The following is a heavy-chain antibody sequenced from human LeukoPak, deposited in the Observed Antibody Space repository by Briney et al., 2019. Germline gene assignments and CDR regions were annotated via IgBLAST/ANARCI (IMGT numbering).Heavy chain of an antibody. Sequence: SVKVSCKASGGTFSNYAFHWVRQAPGQGLEWMRRIIPILYIANYAQKFQGRLTITADKSTNTAYMELSSLRSEDTAVYYCARDDTYYYDRSGYYDYSYFDLWGRGTLVTVSS. J-gene: IGHJ2*01. CDR2: IIPILYIA. D-gene: IGHD3-22*01. V-gene: IGHV1-69*04. CDR1: GGTFSNYA. CDR3: ARDDTYYYDRSGYYDYSYFDL.